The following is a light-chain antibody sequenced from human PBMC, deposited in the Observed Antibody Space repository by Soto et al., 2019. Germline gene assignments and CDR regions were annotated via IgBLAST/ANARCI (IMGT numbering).Light chain of an antibody. CDR1: SSNIGSNS. Sequence: QSVLTQPPSASGTPGQRVTISCSGSSSNIGSNSVYWYQQLPGTAPKLLIFRNDQRPSGVPDRISASRSGTSASLAISGLRSEDEADYYCASWDDSLVFGGGTKVTVL. CDR2: RND. CDR3: ASWDDSLV. J-gene: IGLJ2*01. V-gene: IGLV1-47*01.